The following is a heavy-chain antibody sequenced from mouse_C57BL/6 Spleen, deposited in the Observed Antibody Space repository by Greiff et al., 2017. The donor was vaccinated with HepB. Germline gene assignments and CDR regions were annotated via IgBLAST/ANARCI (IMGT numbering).Heavy chain of an antibody. J-gene: IGHJ4*01. CDR1: GYTFSSSW. D-gene: IGHD1-1*01. V-gene: IGHV1-82*01. CDR2: IYPGDGDT. CDR3: ERYPVVAPYAMDY. Sequence: VQLQQSGPELVKPGASVKISCKASGYTFSSSWMNWVKQRPGKGLEWIGRIYPGDGDTNYNGKFKGKATLTADKSSSTAYMQLSSLTSEDSAVYFDERYPVVAPYAMDYWGQGTSVTVSA.